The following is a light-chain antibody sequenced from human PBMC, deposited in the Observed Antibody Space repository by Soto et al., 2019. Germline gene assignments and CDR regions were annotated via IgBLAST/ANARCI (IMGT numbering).Light chain of an antibody. CDR2: NAS. CDR1: QSVRSS. J-gene: IGKJ4*01. V-gene: IGKV3-11*01. CDR3: QQRSNWPPFT. Sequence: EIVLTQSPATLSLSPGERATLSCRASQSVRSSLAWYQQKPGRAPRLLIYNASNRATGIPARFSGSGSGTDFTLTISSLEPEDFAVYYCQQRSNWPPFTFGGGTKVEIK.